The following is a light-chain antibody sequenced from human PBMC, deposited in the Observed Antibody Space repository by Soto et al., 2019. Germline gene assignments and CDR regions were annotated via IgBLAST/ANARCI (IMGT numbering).Light chain of an antibody. CDR2: GVT. V-gene: IGLV2-14*01. J-gene: IGLJ2*01. CDR1: SSDVGGYNY. Sequence: QSALTQPASVSGSPGQSITISCTGISSDVGGYNYVSWYQQHPGKAPKLMIYGVTNRPSGVSNRFSGSKSGNTASLTISGLQAEDEADYYCSSYTTIITLSVVFGGGTQLTVL. CDR3: SSYTTIITLSVV.